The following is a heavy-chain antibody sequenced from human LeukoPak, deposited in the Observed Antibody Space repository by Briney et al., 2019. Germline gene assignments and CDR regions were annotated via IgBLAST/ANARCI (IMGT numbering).Heavy chain of an antibody. V-gene: IGHV3-30*02. J-gene: IGHJ4*02. CDR3: AKSLRYCRSTNRYFLDY. CDR2: IRNDGSNT. CDR1: GFNFNVYD. D-gene: IGHD2-15*01. Sequence: GGSLRLSCAASGFNFNVYDLHWVRQPPGRGLEWVTLIRNDGSNTYYVDSVKGRFTLSRDNSNNTLYLQMNSLRPEDTAIYFCAKSLRYCRSTNRYFLDYWGQGALVTVSS.